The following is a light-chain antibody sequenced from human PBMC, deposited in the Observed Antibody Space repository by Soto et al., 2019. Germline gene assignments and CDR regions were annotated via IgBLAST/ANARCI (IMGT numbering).Light chain of an antibody. CDR2: EVS. V-gene: IGLV2-14*01. CDR3: SSYTSSSTLEGVV. CDR1: SSDVGGYNY. Sequence: QSALTQPASVSGSPGKSITISCTGTSSDVGGYNYVSWYQQHPGKAPKLMIYEVSNRPSGVSNRFSGSKSGNTASLTISGLQAEDEADYYCSSYTSSSTLEGVVFGGGTKLTVL. J-gene: IGLJ2*01.